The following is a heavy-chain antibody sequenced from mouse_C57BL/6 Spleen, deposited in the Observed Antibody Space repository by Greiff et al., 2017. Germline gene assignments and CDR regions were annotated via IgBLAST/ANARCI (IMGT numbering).Heavy chain of an antibody. CDR2: INPNNGGT. CDR1: GYTFTDYN. J-gene: IGHJ2*01. Sequence: EVQLQESGPELVKPGASVKIPCKASGYTFTDYNMDWVKQSHGKSLEWIGDINPNNGGTIYNQKFKGKATLTVDKSSSTADMELRSLTSEDTAVYYCARRILLPLDYWGQGTTLTVSS. V-gene: IGHV1-18*01. D-gene: IGHD1-1*01. CDR3: ARRILLPLDY.